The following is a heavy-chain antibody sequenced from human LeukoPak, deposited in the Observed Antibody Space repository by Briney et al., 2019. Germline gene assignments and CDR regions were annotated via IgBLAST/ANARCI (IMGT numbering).Heavy chain of an antibody. CDR3: ARTYDFGRGPPGDAFDN. J-gene: IGHJ3*02. D-gene: IGHD3-3*01. CDR2: IDARSGIT. CDR1: GFIFSNYW. V-gene: IGHV3-48*01. Sequence: GGSLRLSCAASGFIFSNYWMHWVRQAPGKGPEWVSYIDARSGITYYADSVQGRFTISRDNAKESVFLQMNSLRADDTAVYYCARTYDFGRGPPGDAFDNWGPGTSVIVSS.